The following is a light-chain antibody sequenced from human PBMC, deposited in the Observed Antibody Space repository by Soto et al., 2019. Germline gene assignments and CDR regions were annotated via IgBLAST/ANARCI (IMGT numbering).Light chain of an antibody. CDR2: DVS. V-gene: IGLV2-11*01. J-gene: IGLJ1*01. Sequence: QSALTQPRSVSGSPGQSVTISCTGTSSDVGYYNYVSWYQQHPGKAPKFMIYDVSERPSGVPDRFSGSKSGNTASLTISGLQAEDEADYYCCSYAGSPRYVFGTGTKLTVL. CDR1: SSDVGYYNY. CDR3: CSYAGSPRYV.